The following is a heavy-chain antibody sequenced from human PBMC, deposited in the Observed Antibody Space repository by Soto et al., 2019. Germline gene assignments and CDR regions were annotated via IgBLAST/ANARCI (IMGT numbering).Heavy chain of an antibody. D-gene: IGHD2-15*01. CDR2: IYYTEKT. V-gene: IGHV4-59*01. J-gene: IGHJ6*02. CDR1: GGSISSYY. Sequence: SETLSLTCTVSGGSISSYYWRWIRQPPGKGLDWIGYIYYTEKTNHNPSLKSRVTISVDTSKNQFSLKLRSVTAADTGVYFCARARFQLLHPYYYGMDVWGQGTAVTVSS. CDR3: ARARFQLLHPYYYGMDV.